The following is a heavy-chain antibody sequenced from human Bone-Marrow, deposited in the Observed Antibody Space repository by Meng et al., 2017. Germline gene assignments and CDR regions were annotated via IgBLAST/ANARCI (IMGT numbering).Heavy chain of an antibody. CDR1: VGSISSRSYY. V-gene: IGHV4-39*01. CDR2: IYYNGKS. J-gene: IGHJ5*02. D-gene: IGHD5-18*01. Sequence: QLQLQESGPGLVKPSETLSLSCTVSVGSISSRSYYWVWIRQSPGKGLEWIGQIYYNGKSYYNPSLKSRVTMSVDTSRSQFSLNLNTVTAADTAVYYCARASYSYDSWFDPWGQGTLVTVSS. CDR3: ARASYSYDSWFDP.